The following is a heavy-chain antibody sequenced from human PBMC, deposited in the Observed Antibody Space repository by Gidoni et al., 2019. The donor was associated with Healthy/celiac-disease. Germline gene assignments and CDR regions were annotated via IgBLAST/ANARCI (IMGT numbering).Heavy chain of an antibody. CDR2: IIPIFGTA. D-gene: IGHD3-22*01. Sequence: VQLVQSGAEVKKPGSSVKVSCKASGCPFRSYAISWVRQAPGQGLEWMGGIIPIFGTANYAQKFQGRVTITADKSTSTAYMELSSLRSEDTAVYYWASADDSSGYYYVDYGGQGTLVTVSS. V-gene: IGHV1-69*06. J-gene: IGHJ4*02. CDR1: GCPFRSYA. CDR3: ASADDSSGYYYVDY.